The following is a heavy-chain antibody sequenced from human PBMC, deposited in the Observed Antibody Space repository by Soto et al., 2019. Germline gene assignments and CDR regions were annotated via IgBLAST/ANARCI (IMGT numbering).Heavy chain of an antibody. Sequence: SETLSLTCTVSGGSISSSSYYCGWIRQPPGKGLEWIGSIYYSGSTYYNPSLKSRVTISVDTSKNQFSLKLSSVTAADTAVYYCARRHYSKVNDSAYNEIYAWGQRTTVPVSS. D-gene: IGHD4-4*01. CDR1: GGSISSSSYY. V-gene: IGHV4-39*01. CDR3: ARRHYSKVNDSAYNEIYA. J-gene: IGHJ6*02. CDR2: IYYSGST.